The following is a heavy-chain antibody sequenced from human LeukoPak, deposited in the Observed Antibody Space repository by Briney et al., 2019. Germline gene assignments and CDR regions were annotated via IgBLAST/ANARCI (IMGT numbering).Heavy chain of an antibody. Sequence: VGSLRLSCAASGFTFSDYYMSWIRQAPGKGLKWVSYISSSGSTIYYADSVKGRFTIPRDNAKNSLYLQMDSLRAEDTAVYYCARDLRALGYCSGGSCYMLDYWGQGTLVTVSS. CDR2: ISSSGSTI. CDR3: ARDLRALGYCSGGSCYMLDY. J-gene: IGHJ4*02. CDR1: GFTFSDYY. V-gene: IGHV3-11*04. D-gene: IGHD2-15*01.